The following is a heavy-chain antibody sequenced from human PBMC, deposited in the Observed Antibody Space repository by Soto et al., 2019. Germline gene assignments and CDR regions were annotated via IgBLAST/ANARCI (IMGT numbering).Heavy chain of an antibody. CDR3: ARGFTGSAGRFDP. V-gene: IGHV5-51*01. Sequence: GESLKISCKGSGYKFATYWVAWVRQMPGRVLEWMGIIYPGDSETIYSSSFRGHVTISADKSLNTAYLQWDSLTASDSAIYYCARGFTGSAGRFDPWGQGXVVTVS. CDR2: IYPGDSET. D-gene: IGHD6-25*01. J-gene: IGHJ5*02. CDR1: GYKFATYW.